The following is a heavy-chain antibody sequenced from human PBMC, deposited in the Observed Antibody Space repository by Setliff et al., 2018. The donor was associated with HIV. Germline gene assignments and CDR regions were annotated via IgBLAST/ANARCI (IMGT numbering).Heavy chain of an antibody. CDR3: VRPGSYDFWGKMDV. V-gene: IGHV4-39*01. CDR2: ISYTGST. CDR1: GASISNSNSY. D-gene: IGHD3-3*01. Sequence: PSETLSLTCTVYGASISNSNSYWGWIRQPPGKRLEWIGSISYTGSTYYNPSLRGRVTIIVDTSKNQVSLKLWSVTAADTAVYYCVRPGSYDFWGKMDVWGKGTTVTVSS. J-gene: IGHJ6*04.